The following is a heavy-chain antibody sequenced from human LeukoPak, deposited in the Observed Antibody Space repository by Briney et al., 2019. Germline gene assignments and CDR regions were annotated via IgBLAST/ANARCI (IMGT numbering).Heavy chain of an antibody. CDR2: IIPILGIA. V-gene: IGHV1-69*04. CDR3: AILGCSGRDYGMDV. Sequence: SVKVSCKASGGTFSSYAISWVRQAPGQGLEWMGRIIPILGIANYAQKFQGRVTITADKSTSTAYMELSSLRSEDTAVYYCAILGCSGRDYGMDVWGQGTTVTVSS. CDR1: GGTFSSYA. D-gene: IGHD3-10*02. J-gene: IGHJ6*02.